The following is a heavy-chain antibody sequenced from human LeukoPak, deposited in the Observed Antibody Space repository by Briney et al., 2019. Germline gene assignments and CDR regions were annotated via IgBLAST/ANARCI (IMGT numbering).Heavy chain of an antibody. J-gene: IGHJ4*02. Sequence: GGSLRLSCAASGFTFSSYWMNWVRQAPGKGLEWVGRIKSKTDGGTTDYAAPVKGRFTISRDDSKNTLYLQMNSLKTEDTAVYYCTTFHYYDSSGIVDYWGQGPLVTVSS. V-gene: IGHV3-15*07. CDR2: IKSKTDGGTT. CDR3: TTFHYYDSSGIVDY. D-gene: IGHD3-22*01. CDR1: GFTFSSYW.